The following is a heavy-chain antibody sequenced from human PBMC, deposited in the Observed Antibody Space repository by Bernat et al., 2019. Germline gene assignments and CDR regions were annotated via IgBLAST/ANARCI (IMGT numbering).Heavy chain of an antibody. CDR2: IKQDGSEK. CDR1: GFTFSSYW. V-gene: IGHV3-7*04. D-gene: IGHD2-2*01. J-gene: IGHJ6*02. CDR3: ARASPTYCSSTSCYDGAHYYYGMDV. Sequence: EVQLVESGGGLVQPGGSLRLSCAASGFTFSSYWMSWVRQAPGKGLEWVANIKQDGSEKYYVDSVKGRFTISRDNAKNSLYLQMNSLRAEDTAVYYCARASPTYCSSTSCYDGAHYYYGMDVWGQGTTVTVSS.